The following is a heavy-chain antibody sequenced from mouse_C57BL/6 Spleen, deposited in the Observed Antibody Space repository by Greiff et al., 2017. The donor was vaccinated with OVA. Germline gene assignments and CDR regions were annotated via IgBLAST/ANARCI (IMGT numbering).Heavy chain of an antibody. D-gene: IGHD1-1*01. Sequence: VQLKQSGGGLVKPGGSLTLSCAASGFTFSSYAMSWVRQTPEKRLEWVATISDGDSYTYYPDNVKGRFTITRDNAKNKPYLQMSHLKSEDTAMDYCARGYGSSSYYFDDWGKGTTLTVSS. J-gene: IGHJ2*01. CDR1: GFTFSSYA. V-gene: IGHV5-4*01. CDR3: ARGYGSSSYYFDD. CDR2: ISDGDSYT.